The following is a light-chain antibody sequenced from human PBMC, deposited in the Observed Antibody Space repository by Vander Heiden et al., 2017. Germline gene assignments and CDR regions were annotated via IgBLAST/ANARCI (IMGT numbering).Light chain of an antibody. V-gene: IGLV3-21*02. CDR3: PVEDSSSDQGV. J-gene: IGLJ3*02. Sequence: SYVLTQPPAVSVAPGQTAQLTCGGNHIGGHSVHWYQQKQGPALALVFDEDSDRPSGIPERFSGSNAGNTATLNTSRVEAGDEADYYGPVEDSSSDQGVFGGGTKFTVL. CDR2: EDS. CDR1: HIGGHS.